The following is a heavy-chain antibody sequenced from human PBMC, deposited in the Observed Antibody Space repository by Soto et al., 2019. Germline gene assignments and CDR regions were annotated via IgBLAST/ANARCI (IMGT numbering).Heavy chain of an antibody. J-gene: IGHJ6*02. Sequence: EVQLVESGGGLVKPGGSLKLSCAASGFTFSSYSMTWVRQAPGKGLEWVSSISSSSSYIYYADSVKGRFTISRDNAKNSLYLQMNSLRAEDTAVFYCARDLICGSYYNYYYGMDVWGQGTTVTVSS. CDR3: ARDLICGSYYNYYYGMDV. D-gene: IGHD1-26*01. V-gene: IGHV3-21*01. CDR1: GFTFSSYS. CDR2: ISSSSSYI.